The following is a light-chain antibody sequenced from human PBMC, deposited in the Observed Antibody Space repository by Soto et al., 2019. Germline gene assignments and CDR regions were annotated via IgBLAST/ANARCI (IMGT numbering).Light chain of an antibody. CDR2: GAS. Sequence: ENFFTPAPRTPSLSPGGRGPLPCRTRPSVCSSHLAWDQQKPRQAPRLLIYGASTRATGIPDRFSGSGSGTDFTLTTSRLEPEDFAVYYCQQYGTSFWTFGQGTRWISN. V-gene: IGKV3-20*01. CDR3: QQYGTSFWT. CDR1: PSVCSSH. J-gene: IGKJ1*01.